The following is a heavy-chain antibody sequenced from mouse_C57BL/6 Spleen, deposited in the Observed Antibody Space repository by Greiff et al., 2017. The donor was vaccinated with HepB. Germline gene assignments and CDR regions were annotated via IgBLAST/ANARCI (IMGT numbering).Heavy chain of an antibody. CDR1: GYTFTDYN. CDR3: ARDHYYGSSWGFAY. V-gene: IGHV1-22*01. CDR2: INPNNGGT. D-gene: IGHD1-1*01. Sequence: EVQLQQSGPELVKPGASVKMSCKASGYTFTDYNMHWVKQSHGKSLEWIGYINPNNGGTSYNQKFKGKATLTVNKSSSTAYMELRSLTSEDSAVYYCARDHYYGSSWGFAYWGQGTLVTVSA. J-gene: IGHJ3*01.